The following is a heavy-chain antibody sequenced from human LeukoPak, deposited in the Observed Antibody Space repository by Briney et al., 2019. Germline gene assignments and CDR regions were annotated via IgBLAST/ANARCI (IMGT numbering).Heavy chain of an antibody. CDR2: INHSGST. CDR1: GGSFSGYY. CDR3: ARVNRYCTNGVCYTNAFDI. V-gene: IGHV4-34*01. Sequence: PSETLSLTCAAYGGSFSGYYWSWIRQPPGKGLEWIGEINHSGSTNYNPSLKSRVTISVDTSKNQFSLKLSSVTAADTAVYYCARVNRYCTNGVCYTNAFDIWGQGTMVTVSS. J-gene: IGHJ3*02. D-gene: IGHD2-8*01.